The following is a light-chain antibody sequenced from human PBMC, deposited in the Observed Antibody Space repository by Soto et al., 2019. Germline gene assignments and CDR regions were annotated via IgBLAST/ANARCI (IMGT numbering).Light chain of an antibody. Sequence: QSALTQPPSVSGSPGQSVTISCIGTSSDVGSYNRVSWYQQPPGTAPKLMIYEVSNRPSGVPDRFSGSKSGNTASLTISGLQAEDEADYYCSSYTSSSTAWVFGGGTKLTVL. CDR2: EVS. CDR1: SSDVGSYNR. V-gene: IGLV2-18*02. CDR3: SSYTSSSTAWV. J-gene: IGLJ3*02.